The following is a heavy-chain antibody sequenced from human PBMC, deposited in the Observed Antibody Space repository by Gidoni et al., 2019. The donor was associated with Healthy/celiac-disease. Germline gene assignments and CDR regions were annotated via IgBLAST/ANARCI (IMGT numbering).Heavy chain of an antibody. V-gene: IGHV4-39*01. Sequence: QLQLQESGPGLVKPSETLSLTCTVSGGSISSSSYYWGWIRQPPGKGLEWIGSIYYSGSTYYNPSLKSRVTISVDTSKNQFSLKLSSVTAADTAVYYCARQATMIVGGFDYWGQGTLVTVSS. CDR1: GGSISSSSYY. CDR3: ARQATMIVGGFDY. CDR2: IYYSGST. D-gene: IGHD3-22*01. J-gene: IGHJ4*02.